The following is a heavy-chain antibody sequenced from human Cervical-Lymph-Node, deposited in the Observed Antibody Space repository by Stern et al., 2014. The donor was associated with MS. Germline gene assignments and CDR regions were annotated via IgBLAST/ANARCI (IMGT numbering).Heavy chain of an antibody. Sequence: EVQLLESGGGLVQPGGSLRLSCAGSGFTFSSYAMSWVRQAPGKGLEWVSAISGSGVSTYYADSVKGRFTISRDNSKNTLYLQMNSLRAEDTAVYYCAKGWSVGAYSFDYWGQGTLVTVSS. CDR2: ISGSGVST. D-gene: IGHD1-26*01. CDR3: AKGWSVGAYSFDY. J-gene: IGHJ4*02. V-gene: IGHV3-23*01. CDR1: GFTFSSYA.